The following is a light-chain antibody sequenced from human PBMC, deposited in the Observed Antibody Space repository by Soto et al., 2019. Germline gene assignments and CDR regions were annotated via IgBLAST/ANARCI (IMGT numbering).Light chain of an antibody. CDR2: DVS. CDR1: SSDVGGYNY. Sequence: QSALTQPASVSGSPGQSITISCTGTSSDVGGYNYVSWYQQHPGKAPKLMIYDVSNRPSEVSNRFSGSKSGNTASLTISGLQAEDEADYYCSSYTSSSTLGFGGGTKLTVL. J-gene: IGLJ3*02. V-gene: IGLV2-14*01. CDR3: SSYTSSSTLG.